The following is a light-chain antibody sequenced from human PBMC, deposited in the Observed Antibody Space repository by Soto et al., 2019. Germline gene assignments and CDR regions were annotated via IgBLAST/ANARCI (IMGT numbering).Light chain of an antibody. J-gene: IGKJ1*01. CDR1: QNINTN. V-gene: IGKV3-15*01. CDR3: QQYGSSHTWK. CDR2: GAF. Sequence: DIVMTQSPATLSVSPGERATLSCRASQNINTNLAWYQQKPGQAPRLLVYGAFTRAPGIPARFSGSGSGTEFALTITSLQSEDFAVYYCQQYGSSHTWKFGQGTKV.